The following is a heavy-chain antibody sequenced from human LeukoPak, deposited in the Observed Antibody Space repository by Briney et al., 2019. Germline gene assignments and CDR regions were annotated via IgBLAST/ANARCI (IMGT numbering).Heavy chain of an antibody. D-gene: IGHD3-22*01. Sequence: SVKVSCKTSGYTFNIYYVQWVRQAPGQGLEWMGRVNPDSGGINYAQKFQGRVTMTRDTSINAAFVELRRLRSDDTATYYCARAQNYHDRSGYSDDTFDVWGHGTMITVSS. CDR1: GYTFNIYY. CDR2: VNPDSGGI. CDR3: ARAQNYHDRSGYSDDTFDV. V-gene: IGHV1-2*06. J-gene: IGHJ3*01.